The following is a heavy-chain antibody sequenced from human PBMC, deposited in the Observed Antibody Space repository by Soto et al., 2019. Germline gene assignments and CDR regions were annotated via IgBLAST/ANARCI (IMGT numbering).Heavy chain of an antibody. CDR3: ARIRRNYYDSSGYYYRSWFDP. CDR1: GFSLSNARMG. J-gene: IGHJ5*02. CDR2: IFSNDEK. V-gene: IGHV2-26*01. D-gene: IGHD3-22*01. Sequence: SCPTLVNPTETLTLTCTVSGFSLSNARMGVSWIRQPPGKALEWLAHIFSNDEKSYSTSLKSRLTISKDTSKSQVVLTMTNMDPVDTATYYCARIRRNYYDSSGYYYRSWFDPWGQGTLVTVSS.